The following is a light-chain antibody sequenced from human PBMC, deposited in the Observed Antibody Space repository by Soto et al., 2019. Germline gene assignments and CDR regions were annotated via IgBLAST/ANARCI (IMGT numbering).Light chain of an antibody. Sequence: EIVLTQSPGTLSLSPGERATLSCRASQSVSSSYLARYQQKPGQAPRLLIYGASSSATGIPDRLSVSGSGTDFTLTISRLEPEDFAVYYCQQYGSSPLSFGGGTKVEIK. J-gene: IGKJ4*01. CDR1: QSVSSSY. CDR2: GAS. V-gene: IGKV3-20*01. CDR3: QQYGSSPLS.